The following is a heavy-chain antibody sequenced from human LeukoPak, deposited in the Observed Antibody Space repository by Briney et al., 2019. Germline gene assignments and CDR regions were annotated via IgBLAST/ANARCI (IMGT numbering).Heavy chain of an antibody. CDR1: GFTFSNYW. V-gene: IGHV3-74*01. Sequence: GGSLRLSCAASGFTFSNYWMHWVRHAPGKGLGWVARIKSDGSRTDYADSVKGRFTISRDKAKDTLYLQMNSLRAEDTAVYNCARASNYYDSSGYLYFEYWGQGTLVTVSS. CDR2: IKSDGSRT. J-gene: IGHJ4*02. CDR3: ARASNYYDSSGYLYFEY. D-gene: IGHD3-22*01.